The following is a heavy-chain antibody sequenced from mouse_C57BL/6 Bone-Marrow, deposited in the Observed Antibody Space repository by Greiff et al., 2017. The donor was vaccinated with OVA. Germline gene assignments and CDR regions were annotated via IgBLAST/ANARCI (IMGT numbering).Heavy chain of an antibody. D-gene: IGHD2-4*01. CDR2: IWSDGST. CDR3: ARDEGYDYSRFAY. J-gene: IGHJ3*01. Sequence: VKLVASGPGLVAPSQSLSITCTVSGFSLTCYGVHWVRQPPGQGLAWLVVIWSDGSTTYNSALNSRLSISKDNSKSQVFLKMNSHQTDDTAMYYCARDEGYDYSRFAYWGQGTLVTVSA. V-gene: IGHV2-6*03. CDR1: GFSLTCYG.